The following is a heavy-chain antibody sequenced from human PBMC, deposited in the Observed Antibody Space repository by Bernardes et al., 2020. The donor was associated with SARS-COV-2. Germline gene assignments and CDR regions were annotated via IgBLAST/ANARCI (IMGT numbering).Heavy chain of an antibody. CDR1: GFSLNTSGVG. V-gene: IGHV2-5*02. D-gene: IGHD1-26*01. Sequence: SGPTLVKPTQTLTLTCTFSGFSLNTSGVGVGWIRQPPGRALEWLALIYWDDDKRYSPSLRSRLTITKDTSKNQVVLTMTNMDPVDTATYYCAHLSYGLSGSYPFDYWGQGTLGTVSS. J-gene: IGHJ4*02. CDR3: AHLSYGLSGSYPFDY. CDR2: IYWDDDK.